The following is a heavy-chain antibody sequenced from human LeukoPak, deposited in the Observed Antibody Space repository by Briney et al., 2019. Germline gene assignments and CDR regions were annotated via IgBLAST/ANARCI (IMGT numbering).Heavy chain of an antibody. Sequence: SETLSLTFAVYGGSFSGYYWSWIRQPPGKGLEWIGEINHSGSTNYNPSLKSRVTISVDTSKNQFSLKLSSVTAADTAVYYCARVIFIGSYYYMDVWGKGTTVTVSS. V-gene: IGHV4-34*01. D-gene: IGHD3-3*01. J-gene: IGHJ6*03. CDR3: ARVIFIGSYYYMDV. CDR1: GGSFSGYY. CDR2: INHSGST.